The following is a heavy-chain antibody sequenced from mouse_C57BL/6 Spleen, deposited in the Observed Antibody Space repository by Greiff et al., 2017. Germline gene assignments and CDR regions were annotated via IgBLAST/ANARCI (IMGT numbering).Heavy chain of an antibody. J-gene: IGHJ2*01. CDR1: GFTFSDYY. D-gene: IGHD2-4*01. V-gene: IGHV5-16*01. Sequence: EVKLVESEGGLVQPGSSMKLSCTASGFTFSDYYMAWVRQVPEKGLEWVANINYDGSSPYYLDSLKSRFIISRDNAKNILYLQMSSLKSEDTATYYCARGGLYDYDGGYFDYWGQGTTLTVSS. CDR3: ARGGLYDYDGGYFDY. CDR2: INYDGSSP.